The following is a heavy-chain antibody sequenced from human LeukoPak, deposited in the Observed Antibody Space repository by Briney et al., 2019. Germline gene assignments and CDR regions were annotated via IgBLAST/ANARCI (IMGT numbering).Heavy chain of an antibody. J-gene: IGHJ6*02. CDR3: ARGGTALGYCSSTSCRYYYYGMDV. CDR2: IYTSGST. Sequence: SETLSLTCTVSGGSISSYYWSWIRQPAGKGLEWIGRIYTSGSTNYNPSLKSRVTMSVDTSKNQFSLKLSSVTAADTAVYYCARGGTALGYCSSTSCRYYYYGMDVWGQGTTVTVSS. D-gene: IGHD2-2*01. V-gene: IGHV4-4*07. CDR1: GGSISSYY.